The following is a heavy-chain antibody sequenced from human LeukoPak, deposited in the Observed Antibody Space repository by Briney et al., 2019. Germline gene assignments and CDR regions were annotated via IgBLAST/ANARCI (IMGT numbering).Heavy chain of an antibody. Sequence: SETLSLTCSVSGGSIRSYYWSWIRQPPGKGPEWIGYIHYSGSTNYNPSLKSRVTISVDTSKNQFSLKLSSVTAADTAVYYCARGRRATYYFDYWGQGTLVTVSS. CDR2: IHYSGST. D-gene: IGHD1-26*01. V-gene: IGHV4-59*08. CDR1: GGSIRSYY. CDR3: ARGRRATYYFDY. J-gene: IGHJ4*02.